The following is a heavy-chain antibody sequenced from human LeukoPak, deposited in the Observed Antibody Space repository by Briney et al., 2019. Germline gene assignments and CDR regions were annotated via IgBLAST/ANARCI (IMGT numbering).Heavy chain of an antibody. Sequence: AETLSLTCTVSGGSIVGYYWSWIRQPPGKGLEWIGYNNENGHTDYNPSLKSRVTISLDTSKNQFSLRLSSVTAADTAVYFCARDVGGGPFYDYWGQGTLVTVSS. CDR3: ARDVGGGPFYDY. CDR2: NNENGHT. V-gene: IGHV4-59*01. J-gene: IGHJ4*02. D-gene: IGHD2-15*01. CDR1: GGSIVGYY.